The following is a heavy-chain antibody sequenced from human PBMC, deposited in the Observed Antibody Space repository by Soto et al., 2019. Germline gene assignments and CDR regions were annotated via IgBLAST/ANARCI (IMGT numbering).Heavy chain of an antibody. CDR3: ARGPSAYGTYPNWFDP. CDR2: INHSGST. CDR1: GGSFSGYY. D-gene: IGHD4-17*01. V-gene: IGHV4-34*01. J-gene: IGHJ5*02. Sequence: SETLSLTCAVYGGSFSGYYWSWIRQPPGKGLEWIGEINHSGSTNYNPSLKSRVTISVDTSKNQFSLKLSSVTAADTAVYYCARGPSAYGTYPNWFDPWGQGTLVTVSS.